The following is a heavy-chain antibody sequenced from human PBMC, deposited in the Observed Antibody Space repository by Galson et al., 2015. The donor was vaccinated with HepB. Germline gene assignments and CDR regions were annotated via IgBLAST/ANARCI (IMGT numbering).Heavy chain of an antibody. V-gene: IGHV3-48*02. Sequence: SLRLSCAASGFTFSSYSMNWVRQAPGKGLEWVSYISSSSSTIYYADSVKGRFTISRDNAKNSLYLQMNSLRDEDTAVYYCASGSPPPILTGYYQFDYWGQGTLVTGSS. J-gene: IGHJ4*02. CDR2: ISSSSSTI. CDR1: GFTFSSYS. CDR3: ASGSPPPILTGYYQFDY. D-gene: IGHD3-9*01.